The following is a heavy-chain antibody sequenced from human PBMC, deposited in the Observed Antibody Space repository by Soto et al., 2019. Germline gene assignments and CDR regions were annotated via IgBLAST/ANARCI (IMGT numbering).Heavy chain of an antibody. V-gene: IGHV4-31*03. CDR3: ARSVDP. Sequence: SETLSLTCTVSGDSISRGAYYWTWIRQHPVKGLEWIGYIFYSGTTYYNPSLKSRVTISVDTSKNQFSLKLSSVTAADTAVYYCARSVDPWGQGTLVTVSS. J-gene: IGHJ5*02. CDR2: IFYSGTT. CDR1: GDSISRGAYY.